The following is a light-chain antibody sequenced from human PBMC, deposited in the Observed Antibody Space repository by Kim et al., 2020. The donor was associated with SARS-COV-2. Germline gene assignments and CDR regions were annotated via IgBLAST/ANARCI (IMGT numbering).Light chain of an antibody. Sequence: AIQLTQSPSSLSASVGDRVTITCRASQGISSALAWYQQKPGKAPKLLIYDASSLESGVPSRFSGSGSGTDFTLTISSLQPEDFATFYCQQFNSYPTLGGGTKLEIK. V-gene: IGKV1-13*02. CDR3: QQFNSYPT. CDR1: QGISSA. CDR2: DAS. J-gene: IGKJ4*01.